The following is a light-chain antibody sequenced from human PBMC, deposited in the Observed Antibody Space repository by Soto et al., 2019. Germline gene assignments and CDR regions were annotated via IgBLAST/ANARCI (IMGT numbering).Light chain of an antibody. CDR1: QSVGGR. V-gene: IGKV3-11*01. CDR2: DAS. CDR3: QQRASWPLT. J-gene: IGKJ4*01. Sequence: EIELTQSPGTLSLSPGERATLSCRASQSVGGRLGWYQQKPGRAPRLVIYDASIRATGIPARFSGSGSGTDFSLTISSLEPEDFGVYYCQQRASWPLTFGGGTRVEI.